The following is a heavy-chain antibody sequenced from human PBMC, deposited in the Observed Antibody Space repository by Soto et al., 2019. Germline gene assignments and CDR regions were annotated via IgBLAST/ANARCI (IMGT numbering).Heavy chain of an antibody. CDR2: ISSSGSTI. CDR3: ARTYCSSTSCYLGYYYYMDV. V-gene: IGHV3-11*01. J-gene: IGHJ6*03. CDR1: GFTFSDYY. D-gene: IGHD2-2*01. Sequence: QVQLVESGGGLVKPGGSLRLSCAASGFTFSDYYMSWIRQAPGKGLEWVSYISSSGSTIYYADSVKGRFTISRDNAKNSLYLQMNSLRAEDTAVYYCARTYCSSTSCYLGYYYYMDVWGKGTTVTVSS.